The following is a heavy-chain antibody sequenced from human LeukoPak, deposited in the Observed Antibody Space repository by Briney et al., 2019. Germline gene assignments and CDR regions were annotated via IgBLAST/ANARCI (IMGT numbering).Heavy chain of an antibody. CDR3: AKNGLPSDYFFDY. CDR1: GFTFSSYS. D-gene: IGHD2/OR15-2a*01. V-gene: IGHV3-21*01. CDR2: ISSSSSYI. Sequence: PGGSLRLSCAASGFTFSSYSMNWVRQAPGKGLEWVSSISSSSSYIYYADSVKGRFTISRDNAKNSLYLQMNSLRAEDTAVYYCAKNGLPSDYFFDYWGKGTLVTVSS. J-gene: IGHJ4*02.